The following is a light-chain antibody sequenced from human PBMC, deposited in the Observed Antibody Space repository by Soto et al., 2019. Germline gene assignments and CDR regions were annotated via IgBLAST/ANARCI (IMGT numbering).Light chain of an antibody. CDR2: GAS. J-gene: IGKJ2*01. V-gene: IGKV3-15*01. CDR1: QSVSSN. CDR3: QQYGSSPYT. Sequence: EIVMTQSPATLSVSPGERATLSCRASQSVSSNLAWYQQKPGQAPRLLIYGASTRATGIPVRFSGSGSGTEFTLTISRLEPEDFEVYYCQQYGSSPYTFGQGTKLEIK.